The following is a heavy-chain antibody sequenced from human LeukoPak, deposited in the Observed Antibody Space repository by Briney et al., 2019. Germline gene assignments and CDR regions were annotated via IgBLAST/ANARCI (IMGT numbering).Heavy chain of an antibody. D-gene: IGHD6-19*01. CDR2: IKQDGSEK. CDR1: GFTFSSYW. J-gene: IGHJ4*02. Sequence: PGGSLRLSCAASGFTFSSYWMSWVRQAPGKGLEWVANIKQDGSEKYYVDSVKGRFTISRDNAKNSLYLQMNSLRAEDTAVYYCARDLGGYSSGWGDYWGQGTLVTVSS. V-gene: IGHV3-7*01. CDR3: ARDLGGYSSGWGDY.